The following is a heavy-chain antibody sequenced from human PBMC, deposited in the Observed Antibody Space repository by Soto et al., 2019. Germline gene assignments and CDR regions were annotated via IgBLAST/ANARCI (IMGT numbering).Heavy chain of an antibody. Sequence: SETLSLTCTVSGGSVSSGSYYWSWIRQPPGKGLEWIGYIYYSASTNYNPSLKSRVTISVDTSKNQFSLKLSSVTAEDTAVYYCARAPNYGRHFDYWGQGPLSTSPQ. J-gene: IGHJ4*02. V-gene: IGHV4-61*01. CDR1: GGSVSSGSYY. D-gene: IGHD4-17*01. CDR2: IYYSAST. CDR3: ARAPNYGRHFDY.